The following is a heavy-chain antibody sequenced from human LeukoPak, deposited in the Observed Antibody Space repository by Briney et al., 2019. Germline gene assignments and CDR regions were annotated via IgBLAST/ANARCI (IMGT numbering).Heavy chain of an antibody. CDR1: GYTFTGYY. J-gene: IGHJ4*02. D-gene: IGHD4-17*01. V-gene: IGHV1-2*02. CDR3: ARVGLTTVTTSGNY. CDR2: INPNSGGT. Sequence: ASVTVSCKASGYTFTGYYMHWVRQAPGQGLEWMGWINPNSGGTNYAQKFQGRVTMTRDTSISTAYMELSRLRSDDTAVYYCARVGLTTVTTSGNYWGQGTLVTVSS.